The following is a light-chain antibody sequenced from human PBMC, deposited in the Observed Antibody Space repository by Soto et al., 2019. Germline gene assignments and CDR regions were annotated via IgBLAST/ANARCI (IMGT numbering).Light chain of an antibody. J-gene: IGKJ1*01. CDR1: QSVSSSY. CDR2: GAS. Sequence: EIVLTQSPGTLSLSPGERATLSCRASQSVSSSYLAWYQQKPGQAPRLLIYGASSRATGIPDRFSGSGSGTDLTITISRLEPEDFAVYYCQQYGSSTWTFGQGTKVEIK. V-gene: IGKV3-20*01. CDR3: QQYGSSTWT.